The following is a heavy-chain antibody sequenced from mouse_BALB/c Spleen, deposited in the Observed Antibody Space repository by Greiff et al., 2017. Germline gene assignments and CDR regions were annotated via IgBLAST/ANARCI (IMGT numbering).Heavy chain of an antibody. CDR3: AREFDSSGYAWFAY. J-gene: IGHJ3*01. D-gene: IGHD3-2*01. Sequence: EVQVVESGGGLVKPGGSLKLSCAASGFTFSDYYMYWVRQTPEKRLEWVATISDGGSYTYYPDSVKGRFTISRDNAKNNLYLQMSSLKSEDTAMYYCAREFDSSGYAWFAYWGQGTLVTVSA. V-gene: IGHV5-4*02. CDR1: GFTFSDYY. CDR2: ISDGGSYT.